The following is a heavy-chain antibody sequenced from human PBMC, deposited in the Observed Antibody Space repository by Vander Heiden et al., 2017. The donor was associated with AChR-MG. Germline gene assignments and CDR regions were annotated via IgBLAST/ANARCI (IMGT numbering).Heavy chain of an antibody. V-gene: IGHV3-23*01. J-gene: IGHJ3*02. D-gene: IGHD3-16*02. CDR1: GFTFRRYA. CDR2: ISGSGGST. CDR3: AKDWDYIWGSYRFDAFDI. Sequence: EVQLLESGGGLVQPGGSLRLSCAASGFTFRRYARSWVRQAPGKGLEWVSAISGSGGSTYYADSVKGRFTISRDNSKNTLYLQMNSLRAEDTAVYYCAKDWDYIWGSYRFDAFDIWGQGTMVTVSS.